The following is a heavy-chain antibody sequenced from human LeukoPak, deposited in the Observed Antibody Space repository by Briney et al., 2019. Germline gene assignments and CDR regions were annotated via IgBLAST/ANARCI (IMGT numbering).Heavy chain of an antibody. Sequence: ASVKVSCKASGYTFTGYYMHWARQAPGQGLEWMGWINPNSDGTNYAQKFQGRVTMTRDTSISTAYMELSRLRSDDTAVYYCARDSDRPTYYYGSGSYYDGDYWGQGTLVTVSS. D-gene: IGHD3-10*01. CDR2: INPNSDGT. J-gene: IGHJ4*02. CDR3: ARDSDRPTYYYGSGSYYDGDY. V-gene: IGHV1-2*02. CDR1: GYTFTGYY.